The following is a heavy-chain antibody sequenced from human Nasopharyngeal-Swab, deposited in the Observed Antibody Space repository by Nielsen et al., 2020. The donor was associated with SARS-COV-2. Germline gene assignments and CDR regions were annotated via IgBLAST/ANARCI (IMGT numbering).Heavy chain of an antibody. Sequence: LSLTCAASGFAFTDYSMDWVRQAPGKGLVWVASTNAAGTYAHYADSVKGRFTISRENAKNSLYLQMNSLGAEDTAVYYCLRGDSRDVWGQGTMVTVSS. CDR3: LRGDSRDV. J-gene: IGHJ3*01. V-gene: IGHV3-21*01. CDR2: TNAAGTYA. CDR1: GFAFTDYS. D-gene: IGHD3-22*01.